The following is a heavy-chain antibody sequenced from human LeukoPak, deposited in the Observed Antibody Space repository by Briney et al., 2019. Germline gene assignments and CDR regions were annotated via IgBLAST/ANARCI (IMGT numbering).Heavy chain of an antibody. CDR2: ISGSGGTT. J-gene: IGHJ4*02. V-gene: IGHV3-23*01. D-gene: IGHD5-18*01. Sequence: PGGSLRLSCAASGFTFSNYAMSWVRRAPGKGLECVSAISGSGGTTYYADSVKGRFTISRDTSKNTLYLQMNSLRAEDAAVYYCEKSTSYGFLNYWGQGTLVTVSS. CDR1: GFTFSNYA. CDR3: EKSTSYGFLNY.